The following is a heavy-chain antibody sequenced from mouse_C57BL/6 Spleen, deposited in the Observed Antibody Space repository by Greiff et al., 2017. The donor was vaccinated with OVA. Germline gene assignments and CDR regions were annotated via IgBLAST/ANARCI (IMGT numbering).Heavy chain of an antibody. CDR3: ARDTDDYDYAMDY. Sequence: DVMLVESGGGLVKPGGSLKLSCAASGFTFSSYAMSWVRQTPEKRLEWVATISDGGSYTYYPDNVKGRFTISRDNAKNNLYLQMSHLKSEDTAMYYCARDTDDYDYAMDYWGQGTSVTVSS. CDR2: ISDGGSYT. CDR1: GFTFSSYA. D-gene: IGHD2-4*01. V-gene: IGHV5-4*01. J-gene: IGHJ4*01.